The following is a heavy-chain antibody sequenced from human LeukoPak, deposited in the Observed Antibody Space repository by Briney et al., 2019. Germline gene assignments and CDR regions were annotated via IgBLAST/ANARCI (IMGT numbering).Heavy chain of an antibody. D-gene: IGHD1-26*01. V-gene: IGHV3-11*04. Sequence: PGGSLRLXCAASGFSFSDYYMSWIRQSPGKGLEWVSYISTSGGTIYYADSVKGRFTISRDNAENSLYLQMNSLRAEDTAVYYCARDHVGWFDPWGQGILVTVSS. CDR3: ARDHVGWFDP. CDR2: ISTSGGTI. J-gene: IGHJ5*02. CDR1: GFSFSDYY.